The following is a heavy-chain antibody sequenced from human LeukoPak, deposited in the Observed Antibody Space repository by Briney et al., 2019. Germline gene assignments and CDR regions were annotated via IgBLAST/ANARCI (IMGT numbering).Heavy chain of an antibody. D-gene: IGHD6-19*01. CDR2: IRYDGSNK. CDR3: AKDFGNGWYGSDFDY. CDR1: GFTFSSYG. Sequence: GGSLRLSCAASGFTFSSYGMHWVRQAPGKGLEWVAYIRYDGSNKYYADSVKGRFTISRDNSKHTLYLQMNSLRSEDTAVYYCAKDFGNGWYGSDFDYWGQGTLVTVS. V-gene: IGHV3-30*02. J-gene: IGHJ4*02.